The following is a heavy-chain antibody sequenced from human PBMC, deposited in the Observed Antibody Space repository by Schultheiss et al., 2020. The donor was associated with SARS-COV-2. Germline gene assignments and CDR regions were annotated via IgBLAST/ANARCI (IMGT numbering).Heavy chain of an antibody. D-gene: IGHD6-19*01. CDR2: ISNDGTNK. J-gene: IGHJ6*02. V-gene: IGHV3-30-3*01. Sequence: GGSLRLSCAASGFTFNDFCMSWIRQAPGAGLEWVAVISNDGTNKYYADSVKGRFTISRDNAKNSLYLQMNSLRAEDTAVYYCARSPVAERYFGLDVWGQGTTVTVSS. CDR1: GFTFNDFC. CDR3: ARSPVAERYFGLDV.